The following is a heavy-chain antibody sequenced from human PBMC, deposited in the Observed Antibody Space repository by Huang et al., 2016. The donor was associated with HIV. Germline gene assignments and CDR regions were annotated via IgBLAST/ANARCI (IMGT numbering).Heavy chain of an antibody. CDR2: MNPKSGNT. D-gene: IGHD2-8*01. CDR1: GYTFTNND. J-gene: IGHJ5*02. V-gene: IGHV1-8*03. CDR3: ARGLLRCTNGVCVNWIDP. Sequence: QVQLVQSGAEVKKPGASVKVSCRASGYTFTNNDINWVRRATGQGLDGMGRMNPKSGNTAYAQKFQGRVTITTNTSISTAYMELSSLRSEDTAVYYCARGLLRCTNGVCVNWIDPWGQGTLVTVSS.